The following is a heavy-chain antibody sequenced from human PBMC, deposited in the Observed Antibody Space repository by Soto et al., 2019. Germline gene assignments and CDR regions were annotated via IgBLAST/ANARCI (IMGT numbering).Heavy chain of an antibody. CDR2: ISYDGSNK. V-gene: IGHV3-30*18. CDR1: GFTFSSYG. J-gene: IGHJ6*02. CDR3: AKLMVRTDYDYVWGSYRYYQEGMDV. D-gene: IGHD3-16*02. Sequence: GGSLRLSCAASGFTFSSYGMHWVRQAPGKGLEWVAVISYDGSNKYYADSVKGRFTISRDNSKNTLYLQMNSLRAEDTAVYYCAKLMVRTDYDYVWGSYRYYQEGMDVWGQGTTVTVSS.